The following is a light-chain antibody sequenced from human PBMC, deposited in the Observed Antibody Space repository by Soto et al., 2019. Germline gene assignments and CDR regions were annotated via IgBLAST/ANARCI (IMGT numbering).Light chain of an antibody. CDR3: QQRSNWTGP. CDR2: DAS. V-gene: IGKV3-11*01. J-gene: IGKJ3*01. Sequence: EIVLTQSPATLSLSPGERAILSCRASQSVGTYLAWYQQKPGQAPRLLIYDASNRATGIPARFGGSGSGTDFTLTINSLEPEDFAVYYCQQRSNWTGPFGPGTKVDIX. CDR1: QSVGTY.